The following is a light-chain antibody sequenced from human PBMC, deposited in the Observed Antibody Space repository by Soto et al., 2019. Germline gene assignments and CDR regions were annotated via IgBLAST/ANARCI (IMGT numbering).Light chain of an antibody. Sequence: DLQITQSPSSLSASVGDRVTITCRASQSISSYLNWYQQKPGKAPKLLIYAASSLQSGVPSRFSGSGSGTDFTLTISSLQPADFATYYCQESYSTPITFGQGTRLEIK. CDR3: QESYSTPIT. J-gene: IGKJ5*01. CDR2: AAS. CDR1: QSISSY. V-gene: IGKV1-39*01.